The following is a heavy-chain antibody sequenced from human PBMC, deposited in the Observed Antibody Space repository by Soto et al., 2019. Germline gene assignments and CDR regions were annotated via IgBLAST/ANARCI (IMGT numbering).Heavy chain of an antibody. CDR1: GGSISSGGYY. CDR3: ARDPVIYDFWSGTFDY. CDR2: IYYSGST. J-gene: IGHJ4*02. Sequence: SETLSLTCTVSGGSISSGGYYWSWIRQHPGKGLEWIGYIYYSGSTYYNPSLKSRVTISVDTSKNQFSLKLSSVTAADTAVYYCARDPVIYDFWSGTFDYWGQGTLVTVSS. D-gene: IGHD3-3*01. V-gene: IGHV4-31*03.